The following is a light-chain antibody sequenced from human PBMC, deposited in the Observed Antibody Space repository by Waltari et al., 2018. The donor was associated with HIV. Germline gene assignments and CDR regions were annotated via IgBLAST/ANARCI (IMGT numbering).Light chain of an antibody. CDR3: NSRDSSGNHYV. J-gene: IGLJ1*01. CDR1: RLRSYS. Sequence: SSELTQAPAVSVALGQTVRLTLQGARLRSYSAISYQQKPGQAPVLVIYGKNNRPSVIPDRFSGSSSGNTASLIITGAQAEDDADYYCNSRDSSGNHYVFGTGTKVTVL. V-gene: IGLV3-19*01. CDR2: GKN.